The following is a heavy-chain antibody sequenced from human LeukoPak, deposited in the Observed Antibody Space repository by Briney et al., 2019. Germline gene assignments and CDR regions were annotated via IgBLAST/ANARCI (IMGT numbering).Heavy chain of an antibody. CDR1: GYTFTGYY. V-gene: IGHV1-2*04. J-gene: IGHJ4*02. CDR2: INPNSGGT. CDR3: ARDGVPGYSSGWYRD. Sequence: GASVKVSCKASGYTFTGYYMHWVRQAPGQGLEWMGWINPNSGGTNYAQKFQGWVTMTRDTSISTAYMELSRLRSDDTAVYYCARDGVPGYSSGWYRDWGQGTLVTVSS. D-gene: IGHD6-19*01.